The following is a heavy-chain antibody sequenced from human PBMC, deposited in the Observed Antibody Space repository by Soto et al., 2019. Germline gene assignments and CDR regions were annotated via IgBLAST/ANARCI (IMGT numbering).Heavy chain of an antibody. CDR1: GGSFSGYY. Sequence: QVQLQQWGAGLLKPSETLSLTCAVYGGSFSGYYWSWIRQPPGKGLEWIGEINHSGSTNYNPSLKSRVTISVDTSKNQFSLQLSYVTAADTAVYYCAVAAPPGYWGQGTLVTVSS. V-gene: IGHV4-34*01. CDR3: AVAAPPGY. J-gene: IGHJ4*02. CDR2: INHSGST. D-gene: IGHD6-6*01.